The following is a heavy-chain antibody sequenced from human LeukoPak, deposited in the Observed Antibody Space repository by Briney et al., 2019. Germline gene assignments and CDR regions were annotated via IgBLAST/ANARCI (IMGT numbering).Heavy chain of an antibody. J-gene: IGHJ4*02. V-gene: IGHV7-4-1*02. Sequence: ASVKVSCKASGYTFTSYAMNWLRQAPGQELEWMGWINTNTGNPTYAQGFTGRFVFSLDTSVSTAYLQISSLKAEDTAVYYCAIVLGAAGRDYWGQGTLVTVSS. D-gene: IGHD6-13*01. CDR3: AIVLGAAGRDY. CDR1: GYTFTSYA. CDR2: INTNTGNP.